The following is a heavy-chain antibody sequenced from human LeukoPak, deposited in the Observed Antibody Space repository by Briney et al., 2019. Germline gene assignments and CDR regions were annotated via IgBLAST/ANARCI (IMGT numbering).Heavy chain of an antibody. D-gene: IGHD6-19*01. J-gene: IGHJ6*03. CDR1: GDTFTSYY. CDR3: ARNQYSRGSRGHYYDYMEV. V-gene: IGHV1-2*02. CDR2: INPNRGGT. Sequence: ASVKISCKASGDTFTSYYMHWVRQAPGQGLEWMGWINPNRGGTNYAQKFQGRVTMTRDTSISTAYMELSRLRSDDTAVYHCARNQYSRGSRGHYYDYMEVWGKGTTVTISS.